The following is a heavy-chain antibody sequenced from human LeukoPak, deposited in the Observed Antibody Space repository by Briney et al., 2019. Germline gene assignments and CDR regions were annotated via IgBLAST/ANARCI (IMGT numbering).Heavy chain of an antibody. Sequence: GGSLRLSCAASGFTVSSNYMSWVRQAPGKGLEWVALIWHDGSNKYYADSVKDRFTISRDNSKNTLYLQMNSLRAEDTAVYYCARDRGYTYGHPFDYWGQGTLVTVSS. J-gene: IGHJ4*02. V-gene: IGHV3-33*08. CDR2: IWHDGSNK. CDR1: GFTVSSNY. CDR3: ARDRGYTYGHPFDY. D-gene: IGHD5-18*01.